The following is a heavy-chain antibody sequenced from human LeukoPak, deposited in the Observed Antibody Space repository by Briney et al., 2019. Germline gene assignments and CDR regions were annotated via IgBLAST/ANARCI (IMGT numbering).Heavy chain of an antibody. CDR1: GFTFSSYG. J-gene: IGHJ3*02. Sequence: GGSLRLSCAASGFTFSSYGMHWVRQAPGKGLEWVAVISYDGSNKYYADSVKGRFTISRDNAKNSLYLQMNSLRAEDTAVYYCARAPLGGWYLFGPPLLVFFDIWGQGTM. V-gene: IGHV3-30*03. CDR2: ISYDGSNK. CDR3: ARAPLGGWYLFGPPLLVFFDI. D-gene: IGHD6-19*01.